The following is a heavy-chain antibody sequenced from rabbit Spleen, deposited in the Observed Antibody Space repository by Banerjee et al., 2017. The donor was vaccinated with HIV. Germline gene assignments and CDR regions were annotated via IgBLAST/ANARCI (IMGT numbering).Heavy chain of an antibody. Sequence: QEQLEESGGGLVKPGASLTLTCIASGVSFSGSSYMCWIRQAPGKGLEWIGCIYGGSSGSTYYASWAKGRFTCSKTSSTTVTLQMTSLTVADTASYFCARDLPGVIGWNFGFWGPGTLVTVS. CDR3: ARDLPGVIGWNFGF. CDR1: GVSFSGSSY. V-gene: IGHV1S45*01. CDR2: IYGGSSGST. J-gene: IGHJ4*02. D-gene: IGHD3-1*01.